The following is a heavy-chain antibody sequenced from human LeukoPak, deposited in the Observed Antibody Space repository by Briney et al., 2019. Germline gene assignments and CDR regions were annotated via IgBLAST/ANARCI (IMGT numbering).Heavy chain of an antibody. CDR2: IRYDGSNK. D-gene: IGHD2-15*01. Sequence: PGGSLRLSCAASGFTFSSYGMHWVRQAPGEGLEWVAFIRYDGSNKYYADSVKGRFTISRDNSKNTLYLRMNSLRAEDTAVYYCAKVSCSGGSCYFRDYWGQGTLVTVSS. CDR3: AKVSCSGGSCYFRDY. J-gene: IGHJ4*02. V-gene: IGHV3-30*02. CDR1: GFTFSSYG.